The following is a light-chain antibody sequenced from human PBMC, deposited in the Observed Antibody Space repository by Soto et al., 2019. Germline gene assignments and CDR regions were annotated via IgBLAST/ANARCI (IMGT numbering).Light chain of an antibody. Sequence: DIQMTQSPSSLSASLGDRVTIPCRASLTLCRFVNWYQQRPGEAPNLLIYAASSLQSGVPSRFRGSGSGTDFTLTINSLQPEDFATFYCQQTYSTPGTFGQGTKVDIK. J-gene: IGKJ1*01. CDR1: LTLCRF. CDR2: AAS. V-gene: IGKV1-39*01. CDR3: QQTYSTPGT.